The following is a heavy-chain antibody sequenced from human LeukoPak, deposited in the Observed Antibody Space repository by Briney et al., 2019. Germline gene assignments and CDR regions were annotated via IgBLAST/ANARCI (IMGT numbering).Heavy chain of an antibody. V-gene: IGHV4-59*08. J-gene: IGHJ3*02. D-gene: IGHD3-10*01. CDR1: GDSISSYY. CDR2: IYYSGST. Sequence: SETLSLTCTVSGDSISSYYWSWIRQPPGKGLEWIGYIYYSGSTYYNPSLKSRVTISVDTSKNQFSLKLSSVTAADTAVYYCARAKGVRGVGAFDIWGQGTMVTVSS. CDR3: ARAKGVRGVGAFDI.